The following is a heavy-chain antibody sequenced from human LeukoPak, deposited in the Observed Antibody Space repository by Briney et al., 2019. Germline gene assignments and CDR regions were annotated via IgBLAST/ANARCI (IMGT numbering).Heavy chain of an antibody. V-gene: IGHV3-21*04. D-gene: IGHD5-18*01. Sequence: GGSLRLSCAASGFTFSRYTMNWVRQAPGKGLEWVSYISSSSSYIYYADSVKGRFTISRDNAKNSLYLQMNSLRTEDTALYYCARRGYNYAFDYWGQGTLVTVSS. J-gene: IGHJ4*02. CDR1: GFTFSRYT. CDR3: ARRGYNYAFDY. CDR2: ISSSSSYI.